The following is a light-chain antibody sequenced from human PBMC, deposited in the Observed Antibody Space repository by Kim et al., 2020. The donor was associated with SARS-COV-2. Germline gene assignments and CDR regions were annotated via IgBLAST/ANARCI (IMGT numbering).Light chain of an antibody. Sequence: GKTVTISCTRSSGSIASNYVQWYQQRPGSAPTTVIYEDNQRPSGVPDRFSGPIDSSSNSASLTISGLKTEDEADYYCQSYDSSNVVFGGGTQLTVL. CDR2: EDN. CDR3: QSYDSSNVV. J-gene: IGLJ2*01. V-gene: IGLV6-57*03. CDR1: SGSIASNY.